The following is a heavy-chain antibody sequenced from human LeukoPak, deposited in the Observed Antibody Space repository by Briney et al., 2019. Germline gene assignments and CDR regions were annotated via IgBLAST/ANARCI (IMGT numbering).Heavy chain of an antibody. J-gene: IGHJ5*02. D-gene: IGHD5-18*01. Sequence: SETLSLTCTVSGGSISSYYWSWIRQPPGKGLEWIGYINYSGSTNYNPSLKSRVTISVDTSKNQFSLKLSSVTAADTAVYYCARGYSYGPNWFDPWGQGTLVTVSS. V-gene: IGHV4-59*01. CDR2: INYSGST. CDR3: ARGYSYGPNWFDP. CDR1: GGSISSYY.